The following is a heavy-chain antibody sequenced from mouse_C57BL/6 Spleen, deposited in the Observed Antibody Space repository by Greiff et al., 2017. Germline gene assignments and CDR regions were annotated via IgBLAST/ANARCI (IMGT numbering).Heavy chain of an antibody. CDR3: ARQGLRRGYYFDY. CDR1: GYTFTSYW. D-gene: IGHD2-4*01. CDR2: IDPSDSYT. V-gene: IGHV1-69*01. J-gene: IGHJ2*01. Sequence: QVQLQQPGAELVMPGASVKLSCKASGYTFTSYWMHWVKQRPGQGLEWIGEIDPSDSYTNYNQKFKGKSTLTVDKSSSTAYMQLSSLTSEDSAVYDCARQGLRRGYYFDYWGQGTTRTVSA.